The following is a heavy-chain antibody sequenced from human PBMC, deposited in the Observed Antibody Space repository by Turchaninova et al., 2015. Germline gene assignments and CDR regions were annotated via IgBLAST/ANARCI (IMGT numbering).Heavy chain of an antibody. CDR3: ARDPLPYSYDSTSTFDY. CDR1: GYTFTSSG. V-gene: IGHV1-18*04. Sequence: QVQLVQSGTEVKKPGASVKVSCKASGYTFTSSGISWWRQAPGQGLGWMGWISVYNGNTNFAQRPQGRVTMTTDHTTTPAYMELRSLRSDDTAGYYCARDPLPYSYDSTSTFDYWGQGTLVTVSS. CDR2: ISVYNGNT. D-gene: IGHD3-22*01. J-gene: IGHJ4*02.